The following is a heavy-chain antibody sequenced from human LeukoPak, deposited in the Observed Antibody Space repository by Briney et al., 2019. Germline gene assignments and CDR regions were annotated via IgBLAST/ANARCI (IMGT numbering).Heavy chain of an antibody. CDR3: ARDGEVEYQLLPTDFVAFDI. D-gene: IGHD2-2*01. Sequence: RASVKVSCKASGGTFSSYAISWVRQAPGQGLEWMGRIIPILGIANYAQKFQGRVTITADKSTSTAYMELSSLRTEDTAVYYCARDGEVEYQLLPTDFVAFDIWGQGTMVTVSS. CDR2: IIPILGIA. J-gene: IGHJ3*02. CDR1: GGTFSSYA. V-gene: IGHV1-69*04.